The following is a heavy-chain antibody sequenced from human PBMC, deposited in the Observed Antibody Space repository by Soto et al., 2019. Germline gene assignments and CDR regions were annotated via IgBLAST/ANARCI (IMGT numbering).Heavy chain of an antibody. V-gene: IGHV1-69*01. D-gene: IGHD3-10*01. CDR3: ARGSTHLVEDV. CDR1: GGTFSSYA. CDR2: IIPIFGTA. J-gene: IGHJ6*02. Sequence: QVQLVQSGAEVKKPGSSVKVSCKASGGTFSSYAISWVRQAPGQGLEWMGGIIPIFGTANYAQKFHGRVTITADEATSTAYRALSSLRSEDTAVYYCARGSTHLVEDVWGHGTTVTFSS.